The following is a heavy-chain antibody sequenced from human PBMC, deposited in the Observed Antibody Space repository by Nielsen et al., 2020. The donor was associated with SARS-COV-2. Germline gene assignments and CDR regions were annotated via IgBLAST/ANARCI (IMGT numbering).Heavy chain of an antibody. CDR1: GGSISSSSNY. CDR3: ARDLAAAGPYDY. CDR2: IYYTGSA. J-gene: IGHJ4*02. V-gene: IGHV4-39*07. Sequence: SETLSLTCTVSGGSISSSSNYWGWIRQPPGKGLEWIGSIYYTGSAYFNPSLKSRVTISVDTSKNQFSLKLRSVTAADTAVYYCARDLAAAGPYDYWGQGTLVTVSS. D-gene: IGHD6-13*01.